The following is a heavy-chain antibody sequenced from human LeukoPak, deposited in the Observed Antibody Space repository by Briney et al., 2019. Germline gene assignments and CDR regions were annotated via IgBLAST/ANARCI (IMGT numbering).Heavy chain of an antibody. CDR3: AGFIAAAGTFWFDP. V-gene: IGHV3-21*01. D-gene: IGHD6-13*01. Sequence: GGSLRLSCAASGFTFSSHNMNWVRQAPGKGLEWVSSISSSSSYIYYADSVKGRFTISRDNAKNSLYLQMNSLRAEDTAVYYCAGFIAAAGTFWFDPWGQGTLVTVSS. CDR1: GFTFSSHN. CDR2: ISSSSSYI. J-gene: IGHJ5*02.